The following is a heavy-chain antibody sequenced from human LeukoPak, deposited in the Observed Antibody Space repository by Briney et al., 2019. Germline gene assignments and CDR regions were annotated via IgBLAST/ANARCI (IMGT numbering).Heavy chain of an antibody. CDR2: VDNPGST. V-gene: IGHV4-39*07. CDR1: GGSISSSVYH. D-gene: IGHD1-26*01. Sequence: SETLSLTCTVSGGSISSSVYHWGWIRQSPGKGLEWIGTVDNPGSTYYNPSLKSRVTMSVDTSKNQFSLKLSSVTAADTAVYYCARDRVGATAGHFDYWGQGTLVTVSS. CDR3: ARDRVGATAGHFDY. J-gene: IGHJ4*02.